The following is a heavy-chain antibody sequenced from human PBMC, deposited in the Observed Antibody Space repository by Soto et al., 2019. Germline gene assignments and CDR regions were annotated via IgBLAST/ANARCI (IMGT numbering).Heavy chain of an antibody. D-gene: IGHD2-21*02. V-gene: IGHV1-69*18. Sequence: QVQLVQSGAEVKKPGSSVKVSCKASGGTFSSYAISWVRQAPGQGLEWMGRIIPIFGTANYAQKFQGRVTIIADESTSTAYMAVSSLRSEDTAVYYCARVVYCGGDCYWGFDPWGQGTLVTVSS. CDR2: IIPIFGTA. J-gene: IGHJ5*02. CDR1: GGTFSSYA. CDR3: ARVVYCGGDCYWGFDP.